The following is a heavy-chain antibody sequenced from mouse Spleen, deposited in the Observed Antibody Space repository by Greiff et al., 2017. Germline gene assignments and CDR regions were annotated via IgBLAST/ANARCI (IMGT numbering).Heavy chain of an antibody. V-gene: IGHV1-69*01. J-gene: IGHJ2*01. Sequence: VQLQQPGAELVMPGASVKLSCKASGYTFTSYWMHWVKQRPGQGLEWIGEIDPSDSYTNYNQKFKGKATLTVDKSSSTAYMQLSSLTSEDSAVYYCARSYYYGSSRYFDYWGQGTTLTVSS. CDR1: GYTFTSYW. CDR2: IDPSDSYT. D-gene: IGHD1-1*01. CDR3: ARSYYYGSSRYFDY.